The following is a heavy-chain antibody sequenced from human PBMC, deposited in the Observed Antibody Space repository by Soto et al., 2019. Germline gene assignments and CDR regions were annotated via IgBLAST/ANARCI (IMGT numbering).Heavy chain of an antibody. Sequence: QVHLVESGGGVVQPGRSLRVSCAASGFTLSSYAMHWVRQAPGKGLEWVAVISYDGSNKYYADSVKGRFTISRDSPKNTLYLQMNTLRAEDTAVYYCPRGRYGDYSLVGGVYYNGTDAWGQGTTVTVSS. J-gene: IGHJ6*02. CDR1: GFTLSSYA. V-gene: IGHV3-30-3*01. D-gene: IGHD4-17*01. CDR2: ISYDGSNK. CDR3: PRGRYGDYSLVGGVYYNGTDA.